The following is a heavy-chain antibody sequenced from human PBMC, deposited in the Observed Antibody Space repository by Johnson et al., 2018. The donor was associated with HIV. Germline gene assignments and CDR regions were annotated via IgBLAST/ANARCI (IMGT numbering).Heavy chain of an antibody. CDR2: ISYDGSNK. CDR1: GFSFSTYN. Sequence: VQLVESGGGVVQPGRSLRLSCAASGFSFSTYNMHWVRHAPGRGLEWVAFISYDGSNKYYADSVKGRFTISRDNSKNTLYLQMNSLRTEDTAVYYCTTPYSSRWHAKNTFDIWGQGTMVTVSS. J-gene: IGHJ3*02. D-gene: IGHD6-13*01. CDR3: TTPYSSRWHAKNTFDI. V-gene: IGHV3-30-3*01.